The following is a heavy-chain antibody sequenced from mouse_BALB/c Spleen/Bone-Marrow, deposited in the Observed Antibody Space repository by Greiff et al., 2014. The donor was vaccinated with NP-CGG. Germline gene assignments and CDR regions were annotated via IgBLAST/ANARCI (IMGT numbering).Heavy chain of an antibody. CDR1: GYSFTSGYS. J-gene: IGHJ3*01. CDR3: AGGENYGYDEFAH. CDR2: IHYSGST. D-gene: IGHD2-2*01. V-gene: IGHV3-1*02. Sequence: EVKLQESGPDLVKPSQSLSLTCTVSGYSFTSGYSWYWIRQLPGNKLEWMGNIHYSGSTNYNPSIKSRISITGDTSKNQFFLQLISMTTEDTATYYCAGGENYGYDEFAHWGQGTLVTVSA.